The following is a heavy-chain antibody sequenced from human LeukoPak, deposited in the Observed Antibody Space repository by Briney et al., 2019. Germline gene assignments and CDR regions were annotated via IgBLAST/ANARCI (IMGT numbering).Heavy chain of an antibody. V-gene: IGHV3-23*01. CDR1: GFTFSNYA. Sequence: GGSLRLSCAASGFTFSNYALSWVRQAPGKGLEWVSDISGSGGSTYYADSVKGRFTISRDNAKNSLYLQMNSLRAEDTAVYYCAELGITMIGGVWGKGTTVTISS. J-gene: IGHJ6*04. CDR2: ISGSGGST. D-gene: IGHD3-10*02. CDR3: AELGITMIGGV.